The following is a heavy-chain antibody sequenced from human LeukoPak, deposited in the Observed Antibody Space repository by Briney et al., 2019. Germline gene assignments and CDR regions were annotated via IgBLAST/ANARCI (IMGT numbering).Heavy chain of an antibody. CDR2: IRYDGSNK. Sequence: GGSLRLSCAASGFSFSSYSMKWVRQAPGKGLEWVAFIRYDGSNKYYADSVKGRFTISRDNSKNTLYLQMNSLRAEDTAVYYCAKDNEIVGMVRGVINYWGQGTLVTVSS. V-gene: IGHV3-30*02. CDR3: AKDNEIVGMVRGVINY. J-gene: IGHJ4*02. D-gene: IGHD3-10*01. CDR1: GFSFSSYS.